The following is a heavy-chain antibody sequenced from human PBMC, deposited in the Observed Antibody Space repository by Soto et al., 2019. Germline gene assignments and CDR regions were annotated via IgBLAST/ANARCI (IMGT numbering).Heavy chain of an antibody. J-gene: IGHJ6*04. D-gene: IGHD2-2*01. CDR1: GGSISSHW. V-gene: IGHV4-59*08. Sequence: SETLSLTCTVSGGSISSHWWSWVRQAPGKGLEWIGYMFYTGRSTYNPSLKSRVTMSVDTSTNRVSLELTAVTAADTALYFCARKIECTSTTCFGALDVWGKGTMVTVSS. CDR2: MFYTGRS. CDR3: ARKIECTSTTCFGALDV.